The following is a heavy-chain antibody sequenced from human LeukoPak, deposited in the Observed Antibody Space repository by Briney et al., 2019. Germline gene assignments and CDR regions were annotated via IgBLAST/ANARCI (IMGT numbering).Heavy chain of an antibody. CDR1: GFTFSSYW. J-gene: IGHJ4*02. V-gene: IGHV3-7*03. CDR2: INQDGTEK. D-gene: IGHD6-13*01. Sequence: GGSLRLSCAASGFTFSSYWMSWVRQAPGEGLEWVAKINQDGTEKAYVDSVRGRFTISRDNAKNSLFLQMNSLRAEDTAVYYCARGPLIAAAGTWWGQGTLLTVSS. CDR3: ARGPLIAAAGTW.